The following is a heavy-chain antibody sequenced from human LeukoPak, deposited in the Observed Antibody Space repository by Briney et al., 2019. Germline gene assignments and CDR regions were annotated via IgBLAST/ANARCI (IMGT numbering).Heavy chain of an antibody. CDR2: ISSSSSYI. J-gene: IGHJ4*02. CDR3: ASLNYYDSSGYYESLTPPDY. Sequence: PGGSLRLSCAASGFTFSSYSMNWVRQAPGKGLEWVSSISSSSSYIYYADSVKGRFTISRDNAKNSLYLQMNSLRAEDTAVYYCASLNYYDSSGYYESLTPPDYWGQGTLVTVSS. D-gene: IGHD3-22*01. CDR1: GFTFSSYS. V-gene: IGHV3-21*01.